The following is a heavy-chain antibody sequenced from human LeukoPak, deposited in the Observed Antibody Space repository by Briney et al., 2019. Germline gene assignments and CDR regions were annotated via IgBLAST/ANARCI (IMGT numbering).Heavy chain of an antibody. CDR2: ISYDGSNK. CDR1: GFTFGSYA. J-gene: IGHJ4*02. V-gene: IGHV3-30*18. Sequence: GRSLRLSCAASGFTFGSYAMHWVRQAPGKGLEWVAVISYDGSNKYYVDSVKGRFTISRDNSKNTLYLQMDSLRAEDMAVYFCAKPYNYGVRDVHFDYWGQGTLVAVSS. CDR3: AKPYNYGVRDVHFDY. D-gene: IGHD4-17*01.